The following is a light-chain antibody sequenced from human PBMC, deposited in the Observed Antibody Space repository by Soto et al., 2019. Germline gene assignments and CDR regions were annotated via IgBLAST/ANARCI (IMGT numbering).Light chain of an antibody. V-gene: IGLV2-23*02. Sequence: QSALTQPASVSGSPGQSITISCTGTSSDIGNYNLVSWYQQHPGKAPKLMIYEVSERPSGISNRFSGSKSGNTASLTISGLQAEDEADYYCCSYAGSRAVAVFGGGTQLTVL. CDR2: EVS. CDR3: CSYAGSRAVAV. CDR1: SSDIGNYNL. J-gene: IGLJ7*01.